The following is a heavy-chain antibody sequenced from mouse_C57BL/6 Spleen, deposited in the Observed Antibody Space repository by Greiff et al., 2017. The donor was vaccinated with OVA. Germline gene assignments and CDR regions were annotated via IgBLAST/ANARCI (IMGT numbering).Heavy chain of an antibody. Sequence: LVESGAELARPGASVKLSCKASGYTFTSFGISWVKQRTGQGLEWIGEIYPRSGNTYYNEKFKGKATLTADKSSSTAYMELRSLTSEDSAVYFCSYDYDAWFAYWGQGTLVTVSA. CDR3: SYDYDAWFAY. D-gene: IGHD2-4*01. CDR2: IYPRSGNT. V-gene: IGHV1-81*01. J-gene: IGHJ3*01. CDR1: GYTFTSFG.